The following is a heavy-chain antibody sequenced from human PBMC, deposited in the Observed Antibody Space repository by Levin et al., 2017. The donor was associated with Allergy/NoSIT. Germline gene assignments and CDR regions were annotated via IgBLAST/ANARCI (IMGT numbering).Heavy chain of an antibody. CDR1: GGSISSSSYY. Sequence: SETLSLTCTVSGGSISSSSYYWGWIRQPPGTGLEWIGSIYYSGSTYYNPSLKSRVTISVDTSKNQFSLKLSSVTAADTAVYYCARRDGRSSSWYWYFDLWGRGTLVTVSS. V-gene: IGHV4-39*01. CDR2: IYYSGST. CDR3: ARRDGRSSSWYWYFDL. D-gene: IGHD6-13*01. J-gene: IGHJ2*01.